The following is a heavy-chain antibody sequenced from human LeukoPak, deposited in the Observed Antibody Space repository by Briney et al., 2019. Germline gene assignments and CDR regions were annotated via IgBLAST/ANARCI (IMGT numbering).Heavy chain of an antibody. CDR1: DGSFSGYY. CDR2: INHSGST. V-gene: IGHV4-34*01. Sequence: PSETLSLTCAVYDGSFSGYYWSWIRQPPGKGLEWIGEINHSGSTNYNPSLKSRVTISVDTSKNQFSLKLSSVTAADTAVYYCARGYSSSWLNWFDPWGQGTLVTVSS. D-gene: IGHD6-13*01. J-gene: IGHJ5*02. CDR3: ARGYSSSWLNWFDP.